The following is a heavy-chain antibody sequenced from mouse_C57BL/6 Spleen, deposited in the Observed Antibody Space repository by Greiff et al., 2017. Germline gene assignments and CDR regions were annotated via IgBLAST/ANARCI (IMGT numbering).Heavy chain of an antibody. CDR1: GFNIKNTY. J-gene: IGHJ4*01. CDR3: ARLGITSVSRYAMDY. Sequence: VQLKESVAELVRPGASVKLSCTASGFNIKNTYMHWVKQRPEQGLECIGRIDPANGNTKYAPKVQGKATITADKSSHTAYLPHSSLTSEDTAIYYCARLGITSVSRYAMDYWGQGTSVTVSS. CDR2: IDPANGNT. V-gene: IGHV14-3*01. D-gene: IGHD1-1*01.